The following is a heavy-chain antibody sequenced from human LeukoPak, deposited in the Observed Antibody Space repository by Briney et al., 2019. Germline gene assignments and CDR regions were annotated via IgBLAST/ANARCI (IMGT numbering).Heavy chain of an antibody. CDR1: GYPFSAHF. V-gene: IGHV7-4-1*02. D-gene: IGHD1-1*01. Sequence: GASVKVSCTASGYPFSAHFLNWVRQAPGQGLEWMGNIDTTTGNPRYAQDFTGRFVFSLDTSVSTAYLQITSLKADDTAAYYCVRGTKTPGMDYWGQGTQVTVAS. J-gene: IGHJ4*02. CDR2: IDTTTGNP. CDR3: VRGTKTPGMDY.